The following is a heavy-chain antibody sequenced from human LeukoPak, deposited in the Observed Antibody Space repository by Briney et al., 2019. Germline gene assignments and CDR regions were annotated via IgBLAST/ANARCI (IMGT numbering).Heavy chain of an antibody. CDR3: ARKGFDSSGYPRVDY. D-gene: IGHD3-22*01. CDR1: GGSISSGGYS. J-gene: IGHJ4*02. Sequence: SETLSLTCAVSGGSISSGGYSWSWIRQPPGKGLGWIGYIYHSGSTYYTPSLKSRVTISVDRSKNQFSLKLSSVTAADTAVYYCARKGFDSSGYPRVDYWGQGTLVTVSS. V-gene: IGHV4-30-2*01. CDR2: IYHSGST.